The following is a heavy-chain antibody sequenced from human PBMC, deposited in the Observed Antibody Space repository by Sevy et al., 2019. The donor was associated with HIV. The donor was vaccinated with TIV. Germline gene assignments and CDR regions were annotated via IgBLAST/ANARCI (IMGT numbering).Heavy chain of an antibody. V-gene: IGHV3-30-3*01. CDR2: ISADGGVK. J-gene: IGHJ3*01. CDR3: ARENYYDSTSLGSFDV. D-gene: IGHD3-22*01. CDR1: GFIFSNYA. Sequence: GGSLRLSCAASGFIFSNYAMTWVRQAPGRGLEWVAIISADGGVKYYADSVKGRFTISRDNSDNTLSLQMNSLRTEESPLYYRARENYYDSTSLGSFDVWGQGTMVTVSS.